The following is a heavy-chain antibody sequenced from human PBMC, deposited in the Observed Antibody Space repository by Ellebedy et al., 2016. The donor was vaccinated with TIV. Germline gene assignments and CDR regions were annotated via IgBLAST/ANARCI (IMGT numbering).Heavy chain of an antibody. CDR1: GGTFSSHA. V-gene: IGHV1-18*01. D-gene: IGHD3-10*01. Sequence: ASVKVSCKASGGTFSSHAISWVRQAPGQGLEWMGWISTYNGNTNYAQKLQGRVTMTTDTSTSTAYMELRSLRSDDTAVYYCARSKGVYNWFDPWGQGTLVTVSS. CDR3: ARSKGVYNWFDP. J-gene: IGHJ5*02. CDR2: ISTYNGNT.